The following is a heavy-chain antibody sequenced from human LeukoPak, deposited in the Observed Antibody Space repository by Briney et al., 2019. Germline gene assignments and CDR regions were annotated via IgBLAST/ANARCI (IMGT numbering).Heavy chain of an antibody. D-gene: IGHD6-13*01. V-gene: IGHV3-30-3*01. J-gene: IGHJ4*02. CDR2: ISYDGSNK. CDR1: GFTFSSYA. CDR3: ARVAQPSGRIAAAGTLDY. Sequence: PGRSLRLSCAASGFTFSSYAMHWVRQAPGKGLEWVAVISYDGSNKYYADSVKGRFTISRDNSKNTLYLQMNSLRAVGTAVYYCARVAQPSGRIAAAGTLDYWGQGTLVTVSS.